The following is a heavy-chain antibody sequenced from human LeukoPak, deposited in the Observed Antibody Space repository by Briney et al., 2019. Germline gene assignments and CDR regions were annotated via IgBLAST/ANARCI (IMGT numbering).Heavy chain of an antibody. V-gene: IGHV3-30-3*01. J-gene: IGHJ4*02. D-gene: IGHD5-18*01. CDR3: ARALDSRYTAMVFGY. CDR2: ISYDGSNK. Sequence: PGRSLRLSCAASGFTFSSYAMHWVRQAPGKGLEWVAVISYDGSNKYYADSVKGRFTISRDNSKNTLYLQMNSLRAEDTAVYYCARALDSRYTAMVFGYWGQGTLVTVSS. CDR1: GFTFSSYA.